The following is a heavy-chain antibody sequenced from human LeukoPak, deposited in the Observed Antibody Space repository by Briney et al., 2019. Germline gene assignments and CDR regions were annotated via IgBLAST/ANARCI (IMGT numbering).Heavy chain of an antibody. V-gene: IGHV3-7*05. CDR1: AFTFSSSW. CDR3: AREPAAGQGDWFDP. J-gene: IGHJ5*02. D-gene: IGHD6-13*01. CDR2: INQDGSDK. Sequence: GGSLKLSCAASAFTFSSSWMSWVRQAPGKGLEWVANINQDGSDKYYVDSVKGRFTISRDNAKNSLYLHMNSLRAEDTAVYYCAREPAAGQGDWFDPWGQGTLVTVSS.